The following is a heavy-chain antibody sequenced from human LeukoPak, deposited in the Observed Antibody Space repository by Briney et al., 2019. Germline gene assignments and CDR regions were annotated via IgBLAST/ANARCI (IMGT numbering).Heavy chain of an antibody. D-gene: IGHD2-2*01. CDR2: IRYDGDNK. CDR1: GFTFSSYG. Sequence: GGSLRLSCVVSGFTFSSYGVHWVRHPPGKGLEWVAFIRYDGDNKYYADSVMGRFTISRDNSKNTLYLQMNSLRVDDTAVYYCVKDISMVVGHYMDVWGKGTTVTVSS. J-gene: IGHJ6*03. V-gene: IGHV3-30*02. CDR3: VKDISMVVGHYMDV.